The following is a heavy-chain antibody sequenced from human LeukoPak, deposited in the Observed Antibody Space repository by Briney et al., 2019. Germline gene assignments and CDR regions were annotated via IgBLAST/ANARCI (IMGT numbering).Heavy chain of an antibody. CDR1: GFTFSNSA. J-gene: IGHJ4*02. V-gene: IGHV3-23*01. CDR2: ITGSGGST. CDR3: VRTLSNFDS. Sequence: GGSLRLSCAASGFTFSNSAMSWVRQAPAKGLEWVSSITGSGGSTFHRDSVQGRFTISRDNSNNTLYLQMNSLRAEDTAIYYCVRTLSNFDSWGQGTLVTVSS. D-gene: IGHD1-7*01.